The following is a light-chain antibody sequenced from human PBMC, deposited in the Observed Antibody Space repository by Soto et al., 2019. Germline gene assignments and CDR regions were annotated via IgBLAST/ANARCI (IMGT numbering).Light chain of an antibody. Sequence: QSALTQPASVSGSPGQSITISCTGTSSDVGGYNYVSWYQQHPGKAPKLMIYEVSRRPSGVPERFSGSKSGNTASLTVSGLQAEDEAHYYCSSYAGSNNFVFGTGTKVTVL. V-gene: IGLV2-8*01. J-gene: IGLJ1*01. CDR3: SSYAGSNNFV. CDR1: SSDVGGYNY. CDR2: EVS.